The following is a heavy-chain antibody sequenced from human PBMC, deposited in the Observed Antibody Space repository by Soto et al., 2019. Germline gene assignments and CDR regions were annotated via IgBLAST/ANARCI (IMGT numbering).Heavy chain of an antibody. V-gene: IGHV1-8*01. J-gene: IGHJ4*02. D-gene: IGHD3-3*01. CDR1: GYTFSSYD. CDR3: ARGKSLEN. CDR2: MNPNSGNT. Sequence: QVQLVQSGAQVKKPGASVKVSCKASGYTFSSYDINWVRQATGQGLEWMGWMNPNSGNTGYAQKFQGXVXRIRDTSITTAYMELSSLRSDDTAVYYCARGKSLENWGQGTLVTVSP.